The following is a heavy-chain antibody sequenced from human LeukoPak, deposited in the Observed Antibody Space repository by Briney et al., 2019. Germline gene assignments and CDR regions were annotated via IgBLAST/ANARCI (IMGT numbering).Heavy chain of an antibody. CDR3: AREAGWGNFDS. Sequence: GGSLRLSCAASGFTFSSYWMSWVRQAPGKGLEWVSYISTSSSYKYYADSVKGRFTISRDNAQNSLYLQMNSLRAEDTAVYYCAREAGWGNFDSWGQGTLVSVSS. CDR1: GFTFSSYW. D-gene: IGHD3-16*01. CDR2: ISTSSSYK. V-gene: IGHV3-21*01. J-gene: IGHJ4*02.